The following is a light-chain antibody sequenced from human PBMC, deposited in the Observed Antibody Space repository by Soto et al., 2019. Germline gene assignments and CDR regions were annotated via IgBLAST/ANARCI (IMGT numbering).Light chain of an antibody. Sequence: EIVLTQSPGTLSLSPGERASLSCRASQTVSSNSLAWYQQKPGQSPSLLIYGASIRATGIPDRFGGSGSGSGTDFTLTISRLEPEDVAVYYCQQYISTPWTFGQGTKVEIK. V-gene: IGKV3-20*01. J-gene: IGKJ1*01. CDR2: GAS. CDR3: QQYISTPWT. CDR1: QTVSSNS.